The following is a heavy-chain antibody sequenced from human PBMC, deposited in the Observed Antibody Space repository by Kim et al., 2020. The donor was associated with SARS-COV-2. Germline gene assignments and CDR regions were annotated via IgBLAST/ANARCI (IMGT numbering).Heavy chain of an antibody. CDR3: AKAKYSSSQTNIDY. Sequence: GGSLRLSCAASGFTFSSYGMHWVRQAPGKGLEWVAVISYDGSNKYYADSVKGRFTISRDNSKNTLYLQMNSLRAEDTAVYYCAKAKYSSSQTNIDYWGQGTLVTVSS. D-gene: IGHD6-13*01. V-gene: IGHV3-30*18. CDR1: GFTFSSYG. J-gene: IGHJ4*02. CDR2: ISYDGSNK.